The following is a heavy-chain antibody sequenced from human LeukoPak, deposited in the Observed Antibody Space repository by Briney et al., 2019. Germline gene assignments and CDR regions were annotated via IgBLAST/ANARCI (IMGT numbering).Heavy chain of an antibody. Sequence: PSETLSLTCTVSGYSISSGYYWGWIRQPPGKGLEWIGSIYHSGSTYYNPSLKSRVTISVDTSKNQFSLKLSSVTAADTAVYYCARDFVVVAATPGGWFDPWGQGTLVTVSS. J-gene: IGHJ5*02. CDR3: ARDFVVVAATPGGWFDP. CDR1: GYSISSGYY. D-gene: IGHD2-15*01. CDR2: IYHSGST. V-gene: IGHV4-38-2*02.